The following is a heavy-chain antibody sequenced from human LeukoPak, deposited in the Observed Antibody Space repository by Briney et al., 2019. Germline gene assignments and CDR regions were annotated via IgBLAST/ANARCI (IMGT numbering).Heavy chain of an antibody. CDR1: GYTFTSYD. J-gene: IGHJ4*02. CDR2: LSPNSGNK. Sequence: ASVKVSCKAFGYTFTSYDINWVRQDTGQGLEWMGWLSPNSGNKGYAQNFQGRVTSTRDISISTAYMELSSLRSEDTAVYYCVRVKDSSPLYWGQGTPVTVSS. D-gene: IGHD6-13*01. V-gene: IGHV1-8*01. CDR3: VRVKDSSPLY.